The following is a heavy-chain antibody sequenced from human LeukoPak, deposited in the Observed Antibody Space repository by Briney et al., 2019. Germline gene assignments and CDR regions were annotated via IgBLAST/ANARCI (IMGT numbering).Heavy chain of an antibody. CDR2: INAGNGNT. CDR3: AREPDYYDSSGYSPNDY. D-gene: IGHD3-22*01. V-gene: IGHV1-3*03. J-gene: IGHJ4*02. Sequence: ASVKVSCKASGYTFTSYGISWVRQAPGQGLEWMGWINAGNGNTKYSQEFQGRVTITRDTSASTAYMELSSLRAEDTAVYYCAREPDYYDSSGYSPNDYWGQGTLVTVSS. CDR1: GYTFTSYG.